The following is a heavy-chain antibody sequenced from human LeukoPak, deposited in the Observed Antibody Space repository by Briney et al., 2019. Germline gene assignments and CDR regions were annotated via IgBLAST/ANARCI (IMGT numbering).Heavy chain of an antibody. V-gene: IGHV4-38-2*01. CDR1: GYSIRSGYF. CDR3: ARSSDIVATTHYQFDY. Sequence: PSETLSLACSVSGYSIRSGYFWGWIRQPPGKGLEWIGSIYHSGDTHYTPSLKSRVTLSVDTSKNQFSLMVNSVSAADTAVYYCARSSDIVATTHYQFDYWGPGTLVTVFS. J-gene: IGHJ4*02. D-gene: IGHD5-12*01. CDR2: IYHSGDT.